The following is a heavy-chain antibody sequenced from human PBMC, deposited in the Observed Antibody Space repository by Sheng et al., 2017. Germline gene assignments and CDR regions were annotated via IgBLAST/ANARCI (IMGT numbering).Heavy chain of an antibody. Sequence: QVQLQQWGAGLLKPSETLSLTCAVYGGSFSGYYWSWIRQPPGKGLEWIGEINHTGSTNYNPSLKSRVTISVDTSKNQFSLILSSVTAADTAVYYCARGYGSGSYYNVHRRFDPWGQGTLVTVSS. CDR2: INHTGST. D-gene: IGHD3-10*01. J-gene: IGHJ5*02. CDR1: GGSFSGYY. V-gene: IGHV4-34*01. CDR3: ARGYGSGSYYNVHRRFDP.